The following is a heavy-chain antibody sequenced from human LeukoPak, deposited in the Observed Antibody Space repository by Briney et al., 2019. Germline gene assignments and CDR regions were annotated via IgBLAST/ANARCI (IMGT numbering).Heavy chain of an antibody. CDR3: ARDPPSIAAAGTIGFDP. CDR1: GYTFTPYV. CDR2: INTNTGNP. V-gene: IGHV7-4-1*02. Sequence: ASVKVSCKASGYTFTPYVLSWVRQAPGQGREGMGWINTNTGNPTYAQGFTGRFVYSLDTSVSTAYLQISSLKAEDTAVYYCARDPPSIAAAGTIGFDPWGQGTLVTVSS. J-gene: IGHJ5*02. D-gene: IGHD6-13*01.